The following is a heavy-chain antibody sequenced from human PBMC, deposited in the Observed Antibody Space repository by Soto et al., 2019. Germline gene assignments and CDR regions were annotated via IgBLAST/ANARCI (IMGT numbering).Heavy chain of an antibody. V-gene: IGHV4-59*08. J-gene: IGHJ3*02. CDR2: IYYSGST. CDR3: ARRYSSAFDI. CDR1: GGSISSYY. Sequence: QVQLQESGPGLVKPSETLSLTCTVSGGSISSYYCSWIRQPPGKGLAWIGYIYYSGSTNYNPSLKGRVTISVDTSKNQFSLKLSSVTAADTAVYYCARRYSSAFDIWGQGTMVTVSS. D-gene: IGHD6-13*01.